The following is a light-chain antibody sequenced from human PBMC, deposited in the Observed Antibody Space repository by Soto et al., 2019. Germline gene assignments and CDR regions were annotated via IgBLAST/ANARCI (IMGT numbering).Light chain of an antibody. J-gene: IGKJ4*01. CDR1: QSVSSSY. CDR2: GAS. CDR3: EYYGTSIT. Sequence: EIVMTQSPVTLSVSPGERATLSCRASQSVSSSYLAWYQQKPGQAPRLLIYGASSRATGIPDRFSGSGSGTDFTLTFTRLEPEDFAVYYCEYYGTSITFGGGTKV. V-gene: IGKV3-20*01.